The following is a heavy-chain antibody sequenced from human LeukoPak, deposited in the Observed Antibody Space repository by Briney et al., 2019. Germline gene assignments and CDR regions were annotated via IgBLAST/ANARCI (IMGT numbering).Heavy chain of an antibody. J-gene: IGHJ3*02. V-gene: IGHV1-46*01. Sequence: GASVKVSCKAFGYTFTSNYMHWVRQAPGQGPEWMGVISPSGGSTTYAQKFQGRVTLTRDMSTSTDYLELSSLRSDDTAVYYCARDFTGIVVGPDAFDIWGQGTMVTVSS. D-gene: IGHD6-19*01. CDR1: GYTFTSNY. CDR3: ARDFTGIVVGPDAFDI. CDR2: ISPSGGST.